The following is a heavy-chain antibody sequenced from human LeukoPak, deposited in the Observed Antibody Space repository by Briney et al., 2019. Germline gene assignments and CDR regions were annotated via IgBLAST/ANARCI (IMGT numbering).Heavy chain of an antibody. V-gene: IGHV4-39*01. J-gene: IGHJ4*02. CDR2: IYYSGST. D-gene: IGHD6-6*01. CDR3: ATSYSSSPLIDY. CDR1: GGSISSSSYY. Sequence: PSETLSLTCTVSGGSISSSSYYWGWIRKPPGKGLEWIGSIYYSGSTYYNPSFKSRVTISVDASNNQFSLKLGPVTAAHPAVCYCATSYSSSPLIDYWGQGTLVTVSS.